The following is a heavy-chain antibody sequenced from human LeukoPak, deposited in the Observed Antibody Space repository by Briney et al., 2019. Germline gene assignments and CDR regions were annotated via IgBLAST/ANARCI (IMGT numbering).Heavy chain of an antibody. CDR3: ARGGYSSSSIDY. V-gene: IGHV1-69*05. J-gene: IGHJ4*02. CDR2: IIPIFGTA. Sequence: GSSVKVSCKASGGTFSSYAISWVRQAPGQGLEWMGRIIPIFGTANYAQKFQGRVTITTDESTSTAYMELSSLRSGDTAVYYCARGGYSSSSIDYWGQGTLVTVSS. D-gene: IGHD6-13*01. CDR1: GGTFSSYA.